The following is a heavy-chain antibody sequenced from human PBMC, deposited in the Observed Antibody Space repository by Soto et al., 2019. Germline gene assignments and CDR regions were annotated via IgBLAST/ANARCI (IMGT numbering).Heavy chain of an antibody. V-gene: IGHV4-59*01. CDR2: MYNTGST. J-gene: IGHJ6*02. Sequence: ASETLSLTCTVSGGSISRYYRSWIRQPPGKGLEWIGYMYNTGSTVYNPPFKSRVTISVDTSKNQFSLKLNSVTAADTAVYYCARDLWGYCGTDCYPLDVWGQGTTVTVS. D-gene: IGHD2-21*02. CDR3: ARDLWGYCGTDCYPLDV. CDR1: GGSISRYY.